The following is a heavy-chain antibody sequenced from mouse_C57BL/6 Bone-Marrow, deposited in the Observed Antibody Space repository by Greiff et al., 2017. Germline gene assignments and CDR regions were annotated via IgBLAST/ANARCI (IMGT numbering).Heavy chain of an antibody. D-gene: IGHD1-1*01. CDR3: ARNSPVYYYGSSHDY. V-gene: IGHV2-9-1*01. J-gene: IGHJ2*01. CDR1: GFSLTSYA. CDR2: IWTGGGT. Sequence: VQLQQSGPGLVAPSQSLSITCTVSGFSLTSYAISWVRQPPGKGLEWLGVIWTGGGTNYNSALKSRLSISKDNSKSQVFLKMNSLQTDDTARYYWARNSPVYYYGSSHDYWGQSTTLTVSP.